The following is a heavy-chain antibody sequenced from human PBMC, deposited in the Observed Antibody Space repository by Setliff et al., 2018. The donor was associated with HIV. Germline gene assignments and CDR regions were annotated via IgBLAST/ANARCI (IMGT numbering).Heavy chain of an antibody. CDR2: IYYSGST. CDR3: ASTYCGGDCYSRYFQH. V-gene: IGHV4-39*07. CDR1: GGSLSNSRYY. J-gene: IGHJ1*01. Sequence: PSQTMSLTCTVSGGSLSNSRYYWSWIRQPPGKGLEWIGSIYYSGSTNCNPALKSRVTISVDTSKNQFSLKLRSVTAADTAVYYCASTYCGGDCYSRYFQHWCQGTLVTVSS. D-gene: IGHD2-21*02.